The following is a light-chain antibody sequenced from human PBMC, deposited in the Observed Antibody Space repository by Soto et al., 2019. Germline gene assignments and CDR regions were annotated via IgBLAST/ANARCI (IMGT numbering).Light chain of an antibody. J-gene: IGLJ2*01. V-gene: IGLV1-44*01. Sequence: QLVLTQPPSASGTPGQRVTMSCSGSSSNIGSNTVNWYQQLPGTAPKLLISGNNERPSGVPDRFSGSKSGTSASLAISGLQSEDEADYFCAGWDDSLNGVVFGGGTKVTVL. CDR3: AGWDDSLNGVV. CDR1: SSNIGSNT. CDR2: GNN.